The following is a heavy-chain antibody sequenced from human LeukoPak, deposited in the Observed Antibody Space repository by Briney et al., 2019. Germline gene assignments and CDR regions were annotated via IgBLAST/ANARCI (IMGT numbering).Heavy chain of an antibody. CDR1: GGSFSGHY. CDR2: INHRGST. J-gene: IGHJ6*02. Sequence: SETLSLTCAVFGGSFSGHYWSWIRQPPGKGLEWIGEINHRGSTTYNPSLKSRVTISVDMSKSQFSLKLSSVTAADTAVYYCARDRYSNSFYYYYVMDVWGQGTTVTVSS. D-gene: IGHD4-11*01. V-gene: IGHV4-34*01. CDR3: ARDRYSNSFYYYYVMDV.